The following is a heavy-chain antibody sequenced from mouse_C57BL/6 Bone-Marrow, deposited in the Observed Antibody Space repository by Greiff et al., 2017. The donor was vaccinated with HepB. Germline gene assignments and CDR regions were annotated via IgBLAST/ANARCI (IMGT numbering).Heavy chain of an antibody. J-gene: IGHJ3*01. CDR2: INPNNGGT. CDR3: ARYDGYWAY. D-gene: IGHD2-3*01. Sequence: EVQLQQSGPELVKPGASVKISCKASGYTFTDYYMNWVKQSHGKSLEWIGDINPNNGGTSYNQKFKGKATLTVDKSSSTAYMELRSLTSEDSAVYYCARYDGYWAYWGQGTLVTVSA. CDR1: GYTFTDYY. V-gene: IGHV1-26*01.